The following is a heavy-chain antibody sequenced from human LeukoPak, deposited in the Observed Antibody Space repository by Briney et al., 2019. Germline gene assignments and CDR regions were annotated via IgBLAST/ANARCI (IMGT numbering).Heavy chain of an antibody. CDR2: ISYDGSNK. Sequence: PGGSLRLSCVTSGFTFNNYAMTWVRQAPGKGLEWVAVISYDGSNKYYADSVKGRFTISRDNSKNTLYLQMNSLRAEDTAVYYCARDGGNFHDLYYYYYYGMDVWGQGTTVTVSS. CDR3: ARDGGNFHDLYYYYYYGMDV. V-gene: IGHV3-30-3*01. J-gene: IGHJ6*02. CDR1: GFTFNNYA. D-gene: IGHD4-23*01.